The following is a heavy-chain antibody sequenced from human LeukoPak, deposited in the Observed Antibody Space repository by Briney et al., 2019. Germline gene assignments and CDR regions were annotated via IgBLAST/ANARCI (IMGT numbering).Heavy chain of an antibody. CDR1: GFTFSSYA. Sequence: GGSLRLSCAASGFTFSSYAMHWVRQAPGKGLEWVAVISYDGSNKYYADSVKGRFTISRDNSKNTLYLQMNSLRAEDTAVYYCARVDYWGQGTLVTVSS. CDR2: ISYDGSNK. CDR3: ARVDY. V-gene: IGHV3-30-3*01. J-gene: IGHJ4*02.